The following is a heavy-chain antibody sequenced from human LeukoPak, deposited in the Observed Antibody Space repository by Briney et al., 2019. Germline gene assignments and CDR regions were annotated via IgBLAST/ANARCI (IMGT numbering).Heavy chain of an antibody. V-gene: IGHV1-2*06. CDR1: GYTFTGYY. CDR3: ARSISVVVTDMGI. Sequence: ASVKVSCKASGYTFTGYYMHWVRQAPGQGLEWMGRINPNSGGTNYAQKFQGRVTMTRDTSISTAYMELSRLRSDDTAVYYCARSISVVVTDMGIWGQGTMVTVSS. CDR2: INPNSGGT. D-gene: IGHD2-21*02. J-gene: IGHJ3*02.